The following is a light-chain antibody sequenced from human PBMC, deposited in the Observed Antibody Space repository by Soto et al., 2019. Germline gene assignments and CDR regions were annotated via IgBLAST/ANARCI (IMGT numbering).Light chain of an antibody. CDR3: NLYTSTRTVI. Sequence: QSALTQPPSVSGSPGQSVTISCTGTSSDVGSYNRVCWYQQPPGTAPKLIIYEVSNRPSGVPDRFSGSKSGNTASLTISGLQAEDEADYYCNLYTSTRTVIFGGGTKLTVL. V-gene: IGLV2-18*01. CDR2: EVS. CDR1: SSDVGSYNR. J-gene: IGLJ2*01.